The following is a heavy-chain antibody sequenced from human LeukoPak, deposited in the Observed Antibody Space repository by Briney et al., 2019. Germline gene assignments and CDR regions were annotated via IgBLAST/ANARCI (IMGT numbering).Heavy chain of an antibody. CDR2: VSYDGSIE. V-gene: IGHV3-30-3*01. J-gene: IGHJ4*02. CDR3: ARDLLGGGLDY. CDR1: GFTFSNYA. D-gene: IGHD3-16*01. Sequence: GGSLRLSCAASGFTFSNYAMYWVRQAPGKGLEWVAIVSYDGSIEYYADSVKGRFTISRDNSMNTLYLQMNSLRAEDTAVYYCARDLLGGGLDYWGQGTPVTVSS.